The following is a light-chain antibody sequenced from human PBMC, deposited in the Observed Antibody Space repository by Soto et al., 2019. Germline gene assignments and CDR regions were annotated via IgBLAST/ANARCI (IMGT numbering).Light chain of an antibody. CDR2: DVT. CDR1: SSDVGGYNY. V-gene: IGLV2-14*03. Sequence: QSVLTQPASVSGSPGQSITISCTGTSSDVGGYNYVSWYQHHPGKAPKLIIYDVTNRPSGVSNPFSGSKSGNTASLTISGLQPEDEVDYYCSSYTTSNTRQTVFGTGTLSPS. CDR3: SSYTTSNTRQTV. J-gene: IGLJ1*01.